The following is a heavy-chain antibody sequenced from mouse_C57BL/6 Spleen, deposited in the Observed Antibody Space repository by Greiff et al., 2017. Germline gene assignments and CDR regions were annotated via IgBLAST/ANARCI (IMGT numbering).Heavy chain of an antibody. J-gene: IGHJ3*01. CDR1: GFSLTSYG. V-gene: IGHV2-4*01. D-gene: IGHD2-1*01. CDR2: IWSGGST. CDR3: AKGGRGNSAWFAY. Sequence: VQLVESGPGLVQPSQSLSITCTVSGFSLTSYGVHWVRQPPGKGLEWLGVIWSGGSTDYNAAFISRLSISKDNSKSQVFFKMNSLQADDTAIYYCAKGGRGNSAWFAYWGQGTLVTVSA.